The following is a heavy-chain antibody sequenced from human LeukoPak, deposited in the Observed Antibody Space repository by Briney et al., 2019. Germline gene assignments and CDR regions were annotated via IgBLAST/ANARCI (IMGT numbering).Heavy chain of an antibody. CDR2: IYYSGST. CDR1: GGSISSSSYY. CDR3: ARHSVVTPSPYFDY. V-gene: IGHV4-39*01. J-gene: IGHJ4*02. Sequence: SETLSLTCTVSGGSISSSSYYWGWSRQPPGKGLEWIGSIYYSGSTYYNPSLKSRVTISVDTSKNQFSLKLSSVTAADTAVYYCARHSVVTPSPYFDYWGQGTLVTVSS. D-gene: IGHD4-23*01.